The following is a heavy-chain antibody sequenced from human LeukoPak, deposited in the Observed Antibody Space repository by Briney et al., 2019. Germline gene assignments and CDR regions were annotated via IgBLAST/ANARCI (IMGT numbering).Heavy chain of an antibody. V-gene: IGHV3-13*01. D-gene: IGHD3-16*01. CDR1: GFTFSSYD. CDR3: VRGRRSYGFDH. J-gene: IGHJ4*02. Sequence: PGGSLRLSCAASGFTFSSYDMHWVRQATGKGLEWVSAIGTAGDTYYPGSVKGRFTISRENAKNSLYLQMTSLRDEDTAVYYCVRGRRSYGFDHWGQGTLVTVSS. CDR2: IGTAGDT.